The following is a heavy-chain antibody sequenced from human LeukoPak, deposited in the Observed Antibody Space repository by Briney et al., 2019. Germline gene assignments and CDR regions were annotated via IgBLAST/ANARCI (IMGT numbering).Heavy chain of an antibody. CDR1: GFTFSSYV. CDR2: IWYDGSNK. V-gene: IGHV3-33*01. CDR3: AREGYCSSPSCYVDY. Sequence: GGSLRLSCAASGFTFSSYVMHWVRQAPGKGLEWVAVIWYDGSNKYYADSVKGRFTISRDNSKNTLYLQMNSLRAEDTAVYYCAREGYCSSPSCYVDYWGQGTLVTVSS. D-gene: IGHD2-2*01. J-gene: IGHJ4*02.